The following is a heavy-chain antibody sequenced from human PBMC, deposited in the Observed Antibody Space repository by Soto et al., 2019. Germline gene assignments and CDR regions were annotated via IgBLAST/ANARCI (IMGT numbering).Heavy chain of an antibody. CDR3: ARRTYSSSWYTYFDY. V-gene: IGHV4-34*01. D-gene: IGHD6-13*01. CDR2: INHSGST. Sequence: SETLSLTCAVYGGSFSCYYWSWIRQPPGKGLEWIGEINHSGSTNYNPSLKSRVTISVDTSKNQFSLKLSSVTAADTAVYYCARRTYSSSWYTYFDYWGQGTLVTVSS. CDR1: GGSFSCYY. J-gene: IGHJ4*02.